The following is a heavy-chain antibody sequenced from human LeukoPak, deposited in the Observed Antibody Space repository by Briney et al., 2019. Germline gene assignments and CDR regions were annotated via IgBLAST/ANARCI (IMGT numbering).Heavy chain of an antibody. CDR2: ISSSSNYI. Sequence: PGGSLRLSCAASGFTFSSYAMTWVRQAPGKGLEWVSCISSSSNYIYYADSVKGRFTISRDNAKSSLYLQMTSLRAEDTALFYCARDYYDSSGSQRLWVYWGQGTLVTVSS. J-gene: IGHJ4*02. CDR3: ARDYYDSSGSQRLWVY. D-gene: IGHD3-22*01. CDR1: GFTFSSYA. V-gene: IGHV3-21*06.